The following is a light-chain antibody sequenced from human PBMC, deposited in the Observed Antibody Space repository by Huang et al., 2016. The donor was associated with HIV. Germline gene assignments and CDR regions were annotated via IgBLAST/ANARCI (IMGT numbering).Light chain of an antibody. J-gene: IGKJ2*01. Sequence: EVVLTQSPATLSVSPGERATRSCRASQTVITNLALYQHKPGQAPRLLISGASTRAAGVPARFSGSGSGTEFTLTISSLQSEYFAVYYCQQYNNWPMYTFGQGTKVDVK. V-gene: IGKV3-15*01. CDR3: QQYNNWPMYT. CDR2: GAS. CDR1: QTVITN.